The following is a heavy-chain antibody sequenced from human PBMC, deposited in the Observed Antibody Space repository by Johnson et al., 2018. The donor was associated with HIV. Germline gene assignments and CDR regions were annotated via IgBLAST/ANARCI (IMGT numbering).Heavy chain of an antibody. D-gene: IGHD2-8*02. V-gene: IGHV3-30-3*01. J-gene: IGHJ3*02. CDR1: GFTFSTYA. CDR3: AREDPYDYSTGPDIFDI. Sequence: VQLVESGGGVVQPRRSLRLSCAASGFTFSTYAMYWVRQAPGTGLAWVAVISSDGHTTYHAASVQGRFPISRDNPRNTLYLQMNSLRAEDTAVYYCAREDPYDYSTGPDIFDIWGQGTMVTVS. CDR2: ISSDGHTT.